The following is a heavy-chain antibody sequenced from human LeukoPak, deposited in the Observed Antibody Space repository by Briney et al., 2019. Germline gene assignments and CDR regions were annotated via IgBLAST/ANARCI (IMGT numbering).Heavy chain of an antibody. J-gene: IGHJ5*02. CDR1: GGSISSSSYY. V-gene: IGHV4-39*01. D-gene: IGHD4-17*01. CDR2: IYYSGST. CDR3: ARGGDSLGQDDSSNWFDP. Sequence: PSETLSLTCTVSGGSISSSSYYWGWIRQPPGKGLEWIGSIYYSGSTYYNPSLKSRVTISVDTSKNQFSLKLSSVTAADTAVYYCARGGDSLGQDDSSNWFDPWGQGTLVTVSS.